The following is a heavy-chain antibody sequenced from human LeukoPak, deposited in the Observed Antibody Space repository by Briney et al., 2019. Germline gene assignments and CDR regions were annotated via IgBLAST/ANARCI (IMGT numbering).Heavy chain of an antibody. CDR3: AKDDSGSYYPYYYYMDV. Sequence: GGSLRLSCAVSGFTFSNYGMSWVSQAPGKGLEWVSTISGSGGRTYYADSVKGRFTISRDNSKNTLYLQMNSLRAEDTAVYYCAKDDSGSYYPYYYYMDVWGKGTTVTISS. D-gene: IGHD1-26*01. V-gene: IGHV3-23*01. CDR2: ISGSGGRT. CDR1: GFTFSNYG. J-gene: IGHJ6*03.